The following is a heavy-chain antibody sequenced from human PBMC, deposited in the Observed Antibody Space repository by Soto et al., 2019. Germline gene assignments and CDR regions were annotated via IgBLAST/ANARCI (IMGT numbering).Heavy chain of an antibody. D-gene: IGHD2-15*01. CDR3: ARGDCSGGSCYSGAFDI. J-gene: IGHJ3*02. CDR1: GYTFTGYY. V-gene: IGHV1-2*04. Sequence: GASVKVSCKASGYTFTGYYMHWVRQAPGQGLEWMGWINPSSGGTNYAQKFQGWVTMTRDTSISTAYMELSRLRSDDTAVYYCARGDCSGGSCYSGAFDIWGQGTMVTVSS. CDR2: INPSSGGT.